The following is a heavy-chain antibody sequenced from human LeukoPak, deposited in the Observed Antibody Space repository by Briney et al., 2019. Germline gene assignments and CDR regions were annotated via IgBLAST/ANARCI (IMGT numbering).Heavy chain of an antibody. V-gene: IGHV3-23*01. CDR1: GFTFSTNS. J-gene: IGHJ3*02. CDR3: AKERLTTTAFDI. Sequence: GGSLRLSCAASGFTFSTNSMSWVRQAPGKGLEWVSILGGSGATTYYADSVKGRFTISRDNSRNMLYLQMNSLRAEDTAVYYCAKERLTTTAFDIWGQGTMVTVSS. CDR2: LGGSGATT. D-gene: IGHD4-11*01.